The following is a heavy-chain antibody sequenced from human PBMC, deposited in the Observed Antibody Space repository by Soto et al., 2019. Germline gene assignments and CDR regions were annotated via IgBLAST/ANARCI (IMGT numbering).Heavy chain of an antibody. CDR3: ARGPGYKSPDAFDI. CDR1: GFTFGDNA. Sequence: PGGSLRLSCLTSGFTFGDNAMGWVRQPPGRGLEWVANIKQDGSEKYYVDSVKGRFTISRDNAKSSLYLQMNGPRAEDTAVYYCARGPGYKSPDAFDIWGQGTMVTVSS. V-gene: IGHV3-7*03. CDR2: IKQDGSEK. J-gene: IGHJ3*02. D-gene: IGHD5-12*01.